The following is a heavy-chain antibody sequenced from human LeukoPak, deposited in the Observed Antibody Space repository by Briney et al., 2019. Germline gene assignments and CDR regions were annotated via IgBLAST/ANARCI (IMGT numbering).Heavy chain of an antibody. V-gene: IGHV3-23*01. Sequence: GGSLRLSCAASGFTVNSNYMSWVRQAPGKGLEWVSTISDSGGTTYFADSVKGRFTISKDNSKNTLYLQMNSLRAEDMALYYCAKEPTPGGAFYFDSWGQGTLVTVSS. CDR1: GFTVNSNY. D-gene: IGHD3-10*01. CDR3: AKEPTPGGAFYFDS. J-gene: IGHJ4*02. CDR2: ISDSGGTT.